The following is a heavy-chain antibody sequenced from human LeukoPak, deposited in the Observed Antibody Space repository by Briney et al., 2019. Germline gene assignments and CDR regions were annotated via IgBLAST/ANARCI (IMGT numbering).Heavy chain of an antibody. Sequence: PGGSLSLSCAASGFTVSSNYMSWVRQAPGKGLEWVSVIYSGGSTYYADSVKGRFTISRDNSKNTLYLQMNSLRAEDTAVYYCARERDYYFDYWGQGTLVTVSS. CDR1: GFTVSSNY. J-gene: IGHJ4*02. V-gene: IGHV3-53*01. CDR3: ARERDYYFDY. CDR2: IYSGGST.